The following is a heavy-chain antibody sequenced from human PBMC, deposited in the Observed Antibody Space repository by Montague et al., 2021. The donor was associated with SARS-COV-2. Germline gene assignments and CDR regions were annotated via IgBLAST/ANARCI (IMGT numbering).Heavy chain of an antibody. J-gene: IGHJ4*02. CDR1: GFTFSDYY. V-gene: IGHV3-11*05. Sequence: SLRLSCAASGFTFSDYYMSWIRQAPGKGLEWVSYISGSNSYTNYADSVRGRFTISRDNAKNSLYLQMDSLRAEDTAVYYCARDQSCTNGVCYTRGFDYWDQGTLVTVSS. D-gene: IGHD2-8*01. CDR2: ISGSNSYT. CDR3: ARDQSCTNGVCYTRGFDY.